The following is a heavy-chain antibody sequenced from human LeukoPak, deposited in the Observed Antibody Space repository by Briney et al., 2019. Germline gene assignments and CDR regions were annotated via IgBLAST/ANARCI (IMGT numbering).Heavy chain of an antibody. CDR1: GFTLSNYW. V-gene: IGHV3-74*01. J-gene: IGHJ4*02. D-gene: IGHD6-25*01. CDR3: TRSGWPYYFDY. Sequence: GGSLRLSCAASGFTLSNYWMHWVRQAPGKGLVWVSRLHSDGTSTIYADSVRGRFTISRDNARNTLYLQMNTLRAEDTAVYYCTRSGWPYYFDYWGQGTLVTVSS. CDR2: LHSDGTST.